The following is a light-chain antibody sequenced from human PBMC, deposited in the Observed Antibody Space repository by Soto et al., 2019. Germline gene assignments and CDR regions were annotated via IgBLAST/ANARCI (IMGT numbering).Light chain of an antibody. CDR3: HQTSSPPWT. CDR2: DAF. CDR1: QNINSY. Sequence: DIQMTQSPSSLSASVGDRVTITCRASQNINSYLNWYQQKPGKAPKLLIHDAFSLQSGVPSRFSGSGSGTDFALTISSLQPEDFATFYCHQTSSPPWTFGQGTKVEIK. J-gene: IGKJ1*01. V-gene: IGKV1-39*01.